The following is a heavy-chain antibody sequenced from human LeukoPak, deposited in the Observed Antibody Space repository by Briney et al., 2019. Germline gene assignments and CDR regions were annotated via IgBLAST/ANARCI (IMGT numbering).Heavy chain of an antibody. V-gene: IGHV3-30-3*01. CDR3: ARSADRSGYFREITLYYFDY. Sequence: GGSLRLSCAASGFTFSSYAMHWVRQAPGKGLEWVAVISYDGSNKYYADSVRGRFTISRDNAKKSLYLQMNGLRAEDTAVYYCARSADRSGYFREITLYYFDYWGQGTLVTVSS. CDR1: GFTFSSYA. J-gene: IGHJ4*02. CDR2: ISYDGSNK. D-gene: IGHD3-22*01.